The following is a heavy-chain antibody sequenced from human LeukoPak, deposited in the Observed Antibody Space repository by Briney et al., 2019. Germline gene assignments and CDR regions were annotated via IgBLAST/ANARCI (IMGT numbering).Heavy chain of an antibody. V-gene: IGHV1-46*01. Sequence: ASLKVSCKACGYTFISCYIHWVRQAPGQGLEWMGIINPSGGRTGNAQKSQGRATMTRDMSRSTVYMELSSLRSEDTAVYYCARALLPYSRGSDYAFDYWGQGTLVTVSS. CDR2: INPSGGRT. CDR3: ARALLPYSRGSDYAFDY. J-gene: IGHJ4*02. CDR1: GYTFISCY. D-gene: IGHD1-26*01.